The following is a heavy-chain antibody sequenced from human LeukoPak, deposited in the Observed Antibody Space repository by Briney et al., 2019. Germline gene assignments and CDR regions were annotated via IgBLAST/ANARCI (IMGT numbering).Heavy chain of an antibody. V-gene: IGHV1-8*01. CDR1: GYTFTSDD. CDR2: MNPNSGNT. Sequence: ASVKVSCKASGYTFTSDDINWVRQATGQGLEWMGWMNPNSGNTGYAQKFQGRVTMTRNTSISTAYMELSSLRSEDTAVYYCARVEKKRQRSTIFGVVSSLDYYYYYMDVWGKGTTVTVSS. J-gene: IGHJ6*03. D-gene: IGHD3-3*01. CDR3: ARVEKKRQRSTIFGVVSSLDYYYYYMDV.